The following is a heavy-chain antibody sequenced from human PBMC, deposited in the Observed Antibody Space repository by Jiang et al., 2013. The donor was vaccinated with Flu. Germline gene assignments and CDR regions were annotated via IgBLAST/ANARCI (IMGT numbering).Heavy chain of an antibody. V-gene: IGHV3-30*02. D-gene: IGHD5-18*01. CDR2: IRYDGSNK. Sequence: VQLLESGGGVVQPGGSLRLSCAASGFTFSSYGMHWVRQAPGKGLEWVAFIRYDGSNKYYADSVKGRFTISRDNSKNTLYLQMNSLRAEDTAVYYCAKKRGYSYGIDAFDIWGQGDNGHRLF. CDR3: AKKRGYSYGIDAFDI. CDR1: GFTFSSYG. J-gene: IGHJ3*02.